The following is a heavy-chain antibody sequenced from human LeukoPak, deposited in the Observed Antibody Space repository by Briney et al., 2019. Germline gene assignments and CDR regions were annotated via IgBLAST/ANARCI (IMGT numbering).Heavy chain of an antibody. Sequence: PGGSLRLSCAASGFTFSSYEMNWVRQAPGKGLEWVSYISSSGGTIYYADSVKGRFTISRDNAKNTLYLQMNSLRAEDTAVYYCARVVDTHFDYWGQGTLVTVSS. V-gene: IGHV3-48*03. CDR1: GFTFSSYE. J-gene: IGHJ4*02. CDR3: ARVVDTHFDY. D-gene: IGHD5-18*01. CDR2: ISSSGGTI.